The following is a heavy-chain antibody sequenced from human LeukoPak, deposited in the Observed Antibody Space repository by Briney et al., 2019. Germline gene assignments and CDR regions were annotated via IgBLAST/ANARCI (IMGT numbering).Heavy chain of an antibody. CDR1: GFTFSSYA. Sequence: GGSLRLSCAASGFTFSSYAMHWVRQAPGKGLEWVAVISYDGSNKYYADSVKGRFTISRDNSKNTLYLQMNSLRAEDTAVYYCARGLLLWSPVDFWGQGTLVTVSS. CDR3: ARGLLLWSPVDF. D-gene: IGHD3-10*01. J-gene: IGHJ4*02. CDR2: ISYDGSNK. V-gene: IGHV3-30-3*01.